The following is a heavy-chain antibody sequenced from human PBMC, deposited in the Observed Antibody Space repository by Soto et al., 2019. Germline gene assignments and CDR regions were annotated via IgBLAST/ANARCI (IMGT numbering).Heavy chain of an antibody. D-gene: IGHD6-19*01. Sequence: GASVKVSCKASGYTFTGYYMHWVRQAPGQGLEWMGWINPNSGGTNYAQKFQGRVTMTRDTSISTAYMELSRLRSDDTAVYYCATSKTYSSGWDFDYWGQGTLFTVSS. CDR3: ATSKTYSSGWDFDY. V-gene: IGHV1-2*02. J-gene: IGHJ4*02. CDR1: GYTFTGYY. CDR2: INPNSGGT.